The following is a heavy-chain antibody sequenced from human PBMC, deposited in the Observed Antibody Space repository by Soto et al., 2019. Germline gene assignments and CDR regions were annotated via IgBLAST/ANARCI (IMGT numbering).Heavy chain of an antibody. CDR3: ARGDSGYVWFNEI. Sequence: QEQLVQSGAEVKKSGSSVKVSCKASGGLFSTYAISWVRQAPGQGLEWMGGIIPVFATTYYAEKFEGGVTIIADESTNTAYMELSSLRSEDTAMYYCARGDSGYVWFNEIWGQGTLVTVSS. V-gene: IGHV1-69*01. CDR1: GGLFSTYA. D-gene: IGHD3-22*01. CDR2: IIPVFATT. J-gene: IGHJ4*02.